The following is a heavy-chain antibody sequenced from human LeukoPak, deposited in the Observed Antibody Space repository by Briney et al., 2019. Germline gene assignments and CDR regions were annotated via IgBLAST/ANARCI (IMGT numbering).Heavy chain of an antibody. Sequence: PGGSLRLSCAASGFTFSDYCMSWIRQAPGKGLEWVSYISSSGSTIYYADSVKGRFTISRDNAKNSLYLQMNSLRAEDTAVYYCARAIVATKGWFDPWGQGTLVTVSS. CDR2: ISSSGSTI. J-gene: IGHJ5*02. V-gene: IGHV3-11*01. CDR3: ARAIVATKGWFDP. D-gene: IGHD5-12*01. CDR1: GFTFSDYC.